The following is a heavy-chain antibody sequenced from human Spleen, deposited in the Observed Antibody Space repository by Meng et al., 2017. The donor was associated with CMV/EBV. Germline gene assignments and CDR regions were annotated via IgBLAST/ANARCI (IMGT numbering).Heavy chain of an antibody. CDR3: ARQIAAGGNPRDNWIDP. Sequence: SVKVSCKASGGTFSGYAITWVRQAPGQGLEWVGGIIPIVGVPNYAQKFQGRVTISADRSTSTFYMELTSLRSEDTAMYYCARQIAAGGNPRDNWIDPWGQGTLVTVSS. J-gene: IGHJ5*02. CDR2: IIPIVGVP. V-gene: IGHV1-69*10. D-gene: IGHD6-13*01. CDR1: GGTFSGYA.